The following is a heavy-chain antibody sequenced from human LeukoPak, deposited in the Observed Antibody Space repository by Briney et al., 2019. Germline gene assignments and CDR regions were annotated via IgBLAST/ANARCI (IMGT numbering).Heavy chain of an antibody. CDR2: ISNSGGST. CDR1: GFTFTSYA. J-gene: IGHJ6*02. Sequence: GGSLRLSCAASGFTFTSYAMTWVRQAPGKGLEWVSGISNSGGSTYYADSVKGRFTISRDNSKSTLYLQLSSLRAEDTAVYYCANTVVRGSYNMDVWGQGTTVTVSS. V-gene: IGHV3-23*01. D-gene: IGHD3-10*01. CDR3: ANTVVRGSYNMDV.